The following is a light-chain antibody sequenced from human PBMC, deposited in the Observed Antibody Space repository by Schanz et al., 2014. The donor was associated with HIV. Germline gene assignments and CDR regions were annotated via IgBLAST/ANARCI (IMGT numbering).Light chain of an antibody. J-gene: IGLJ1*01. V-gene: IGLV1-47*01. Sequence: QSVLTQPPSASGTPGQRLTISCSGSSSNIGSNYVFWYRQLPGAAPKLLIYRDDQRPSGVPDRFSGSKSGTSASLAISGLRSEDEADYHCAAWDDSLSALYVFGTGTKLTVL. CDR1: SSNIGSNY. CDR2: RDD. CDR3: AAWDDSLSALYV.